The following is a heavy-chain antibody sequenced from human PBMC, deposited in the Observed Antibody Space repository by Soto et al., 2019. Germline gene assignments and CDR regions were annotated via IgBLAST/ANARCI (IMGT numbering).Heavy chain of an antibody. V-gene: IGHV3-74*01. D-gene: IGHD4-17*01. J-gene: IGHJ5*02. Sequence: EVQLVESGGGLVQPGGSLRLSCAASGFTFSTYWMHCVRQAPGKGLVWVSRINSDGSSTTYADSVKGRFTISTDNAKNTLYLQMNSLRAEDSAVYYCARVAGVNGDYVNWFDPWGRGTLVAVSS. CDR1: GFTFSTYW. CDR3: ARVAGVNGDYVNWFDP. CDR2: INSDGSST.